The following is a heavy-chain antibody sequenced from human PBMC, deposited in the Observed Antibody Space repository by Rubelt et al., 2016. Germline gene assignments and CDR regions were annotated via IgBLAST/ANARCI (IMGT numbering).Heavy chain of an antibody. V-gene: IGHV4-38-2*02. Sequence: QVQLQESGPGLVKPSETLSLTCTVSGYSISSGYYWGWIRQPPGKGLEWIGSIYHSGSTYYNPSLKSRVTRSGDTAKNQFSLKLSSVTAADTAVYYCARQKDRSDYWGQGTLVTVSA. CDR2: IYHSGST. CDR1: GYSISSGYY. J-gene: IGHJ4*02. CDR3: ARQKDRSDY. D-gene: IGHD2-15*01.